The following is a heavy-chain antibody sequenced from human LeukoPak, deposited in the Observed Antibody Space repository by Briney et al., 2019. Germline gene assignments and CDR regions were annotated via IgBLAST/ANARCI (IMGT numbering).Heavy chain of an antibody. D-gene: IGHD3-22*01. CDR1: GFTFSSYS. CDR2: ISSSSSYI. V-gene: IGHV3-21*01. J-gene: IGHJ4*02. CDR3: ARVLVSYYDSSGYYFGGLDY. Sequence: GGSLRLSCAASGFTFSSYSMTWVRQAPGKGLEWVSSISSSSSYIYYADSVKGRFTISRDNAKNSLYLQMNSLRAEDTAVYYCARVLVSYYDSSGYYFGGLDYWGQGTLVTVSS.